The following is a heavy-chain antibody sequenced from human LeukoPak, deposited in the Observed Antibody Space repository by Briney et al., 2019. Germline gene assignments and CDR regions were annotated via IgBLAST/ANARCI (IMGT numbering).Heavy chain of an antibody. CDR3: ARSKWGSGSYSDY. D-gene: IGHD3-10*01. V-gene: IGHV1-8*02. Sequence: GASVKVSCKASGYTFTGYYMHWVRQAPRQGLEWMGWMNPNSGNTGYAQKFQGRVTMTRNTSISTAYMELSSLRSEDTAVYYCARSKWGSGSYSDYWGQGTLVTVSS. CDR2: MNPNSGNT. CDR1: GYTFTGYY. J-gene: IGHJ4*02.